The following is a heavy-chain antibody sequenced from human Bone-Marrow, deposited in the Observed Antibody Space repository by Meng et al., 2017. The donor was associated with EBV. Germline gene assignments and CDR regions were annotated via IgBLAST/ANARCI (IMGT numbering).Heavy chain of an antibody. D-gene: IGHD3-10*01. Sequence: VQLVQSWSELKKPGASVKVSCKASGYTFTDYSLNWVRQAPGQGLEWMGWINTNTGNPTYAQGFTGRFVFSLDTSVSTAYLQISSLKAEDTAVYYCARFGELFRNWFDPWGQGTLVTVSS. CDR1: GYTFTDYS. J-gene: IGHJ5*02. CDR2: INTNTGNP. CDR3: ARFGELFRNWFDP. V-gene: IGHV7-4-1*02.